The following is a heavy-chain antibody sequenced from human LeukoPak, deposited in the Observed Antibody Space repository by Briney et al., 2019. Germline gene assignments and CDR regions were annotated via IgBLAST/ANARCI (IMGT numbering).Heavy chain of an antibody. CDR1: GFTFNSYL. CDR3: ARGGGLTSVGVVVFGTFYYMDV. D-gene: IGHD3-3*01. Sequence: GGSLRLSCAASGFTFNSYLMTWVREAAGKLLEWVSHKKQNGTEKKDVDSVKGRVNISRDNAKDSVFLDMSSLRGEDTAVYYGARGGGLTSVGVVVFGTFYYMDVWGKGTTVTVSS. J-gene: IGHJ6*03. CDR2: KKQNGTEK. V-gene: IGHV3-7*01.